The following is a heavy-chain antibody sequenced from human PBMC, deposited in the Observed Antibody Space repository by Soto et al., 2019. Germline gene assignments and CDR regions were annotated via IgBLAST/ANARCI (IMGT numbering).Heavy chain of an antibody. Sequence: GGSLRLSCAASGFTFSNYWIHWVRQVPGKGLVWVSRTNTDGSSTNYADSVKGRFTVSRDNADNTLYLQMSSLRAEDTAVYYCARDHCSTSTCYTVWLDPWGQGTMVTVYS. CDR1: GFTFSNYW. D-gene: IGHD2-2*01. CDR2: TNTDGSST. J-gene: IGHJ5*02. CDR3: ARDHCSTSTCYTVWLDP. V-gene: IGHV3-74*01.